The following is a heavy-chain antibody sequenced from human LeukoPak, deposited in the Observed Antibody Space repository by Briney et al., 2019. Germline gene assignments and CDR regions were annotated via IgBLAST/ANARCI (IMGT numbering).Heavy chain of an antibody. V-gene: IGHV4-59*01. D-gene: IGHD6-13*01. J-gene: IGHJ6*03. CDR2: IYYSGST. CDR1: GGSISSYY. Sequence: SETLSLTCTVSGGSISSYYWSWIRQPPGKGLEWIGHIYYSGSTNYNPSLKSRVTISVDTSKNQFSLKLSSVTAADTAVYYCARKTISSSWPHYYYYYYMDVWGKGTTVTISS. CDR3: ARKTISSSWPHYYYYYYMDV.